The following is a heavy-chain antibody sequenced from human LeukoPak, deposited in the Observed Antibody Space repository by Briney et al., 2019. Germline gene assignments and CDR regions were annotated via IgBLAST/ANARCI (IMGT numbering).Heavy chain of an antibody. Sequence: GGSLRLSCAASGFTFSRYSMNWVRQAPGKGLEWVSFITGSSTYIYYADSVKGRFTISRDNARNSLYLQMNSLRAEDTALYHCARDIAAAGFDYWGQGTLVTVSS. CDR2: ITGSSTYI. J-gene: IGHJ4*02. CDR1: GFTFSRYS. CDR3: ARDIAAAGFDY. V-gene: IGHV3-21*04. D-gene: IGHD6-13*01.